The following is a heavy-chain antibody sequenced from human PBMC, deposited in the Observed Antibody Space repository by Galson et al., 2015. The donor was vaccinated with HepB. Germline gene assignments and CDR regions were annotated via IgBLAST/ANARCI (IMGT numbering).Heavy chain of an antibody. V-gene: IGHV2-70*11. CDR2: IDWDDDK. CDR1: GFSLSTSEMC. D-gene: IGHD3-16*01. J-gene: IGHJ4*02. Sequence: PALVKPTQTLTLTCTFSGFSLSTSEMCVNWIRQPPGKALEWLARIDWDDDKYYTTSLTTRLTISKDTSRNQVILTMTNMDPVDTATYYCARTDPIWRNFDYWGRGTLVTVSS. CDR3: ARTDPIWRNFDY.